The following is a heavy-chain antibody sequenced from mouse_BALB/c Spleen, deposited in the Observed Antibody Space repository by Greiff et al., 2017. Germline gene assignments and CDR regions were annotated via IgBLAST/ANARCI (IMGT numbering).Heavy chain of an antibody. J-gene: IGHJ2*01. D-gene: IGHD2-1*01. Sequence: EVQLQQSGAELVKPGASVKLSCTASGFNIKDTYMHWVKQRPEQGLEWIGRIDPANGNTKYDPKFQGKATITADTSSNTAYLQLSSLTSEDTAVYYCARDGDGNYYFDYWGQGTTLTVSS. V-gene: IGHV14-3*02. CDR3: ARDGDGNYYFDY. CDR1: GFNIKDTY. CDR2: IDPANGNT.